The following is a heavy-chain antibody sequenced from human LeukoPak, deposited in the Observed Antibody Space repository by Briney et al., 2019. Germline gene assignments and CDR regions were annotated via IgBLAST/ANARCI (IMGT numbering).Heavy chain of an antibody. Sequence: GGSLRLSCAASGFTFSSYEMNWVRQAPGKGLEWVSYISSSGSTIYYADSVKGRFTISRDSSKNTLYLQMNRQRAEDAAVYYCAKAPVTTCSGAYCYPFDDWGQGTLVTVSS. V-gene: IGHV3-48*03. CDR1: GFTFSSYE. J-gene: IGHJ4*02. CDR2: ISSSGSTI. D-gene: IGHD2-21*01. CDR3: AKAPVTTCSGAYCYPFDD.